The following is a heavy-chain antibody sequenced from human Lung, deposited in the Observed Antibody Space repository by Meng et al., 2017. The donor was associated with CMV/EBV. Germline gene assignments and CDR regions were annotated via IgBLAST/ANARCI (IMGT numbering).Heavy chain of an antibody. CDR3: ARDLNGDPDY. CDR1: GYTFPGYY. CDR2: INPNSGGT. D-gene: IGHD4-17*01. J-gene: IGHJ4*02. Sequence: SCKSSGYTFPGYYMHWVRQAPGQGLEWMGWINPNSGGTNYAQKFQGRVTMTRDTSISTAYMELSRLRSDDTAVYYCARDLNGDPDYWGQGTLVTVSS. V-gene: IGHV1-2*02.